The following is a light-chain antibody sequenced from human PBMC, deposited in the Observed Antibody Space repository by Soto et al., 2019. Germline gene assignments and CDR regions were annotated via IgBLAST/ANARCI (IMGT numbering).Light chain of an antibody. V-gene: IGKV3-20*01. CDR3: QQYGSSPT. J-gene: IGKJ1*01. CDR1: QSVSSNF. CDR2: GAS. Sequence: EIVLTQSPGTLSLSPGERATLSCRASQSVSSNFLAWYQRKPGQAPRLLIYGASSRATGVPDRFRGSVSGTDFTLTITRLEPGDFAVYYCQQYGSSPTFGQGTKVEIK.